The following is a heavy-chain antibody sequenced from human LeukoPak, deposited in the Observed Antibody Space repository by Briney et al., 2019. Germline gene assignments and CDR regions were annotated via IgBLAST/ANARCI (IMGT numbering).Heavy chain of an antibody. D-gene: IGHD2-2*01. V-gene: IGHV4-59*01. CDR3: ARVVVVPAAWGGWFDP. J-gene: IGHJ5*02. Sequence: SETLSLTCTVSVGSISSYYWSWIRQPPGKGLEWIGYIYYSGSTNYNPSLKSRVTISVDTSKNQFSLKLSSVTAADTAVYYCARVVVVPAAWGGWFDPWGQGTLVTVSS. CDR2: IYYSGST. CDR1: VGSISSYY.